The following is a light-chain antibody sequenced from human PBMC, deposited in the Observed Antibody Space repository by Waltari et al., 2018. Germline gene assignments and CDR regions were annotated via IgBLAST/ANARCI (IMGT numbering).Light chain of an antibody. CDR3: QQYNNWPLL. CDR2: GAS. V-gene: IGKV3-15*01. Sequence: EIVMTQSPATLSVSPGERATLSCRASRSISSNLAWYQQKPGQAPRLLFYGASIRATGIPAMFSGSGSGTEFTPTINSMQSEDFAVYYCQQYNNWPLLFGQGTKVEIK. CDR1: RSISSN. J-gene: IGKJ1*01.